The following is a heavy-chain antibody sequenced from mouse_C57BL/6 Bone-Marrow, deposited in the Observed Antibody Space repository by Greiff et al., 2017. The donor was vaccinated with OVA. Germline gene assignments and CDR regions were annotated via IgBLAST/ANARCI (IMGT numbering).Heavy chain of an antibody. CDR1: GYAFSSSW. CDR2: IYPGDGDT. Sequence: LQESGPELVKPGASVKISCKASGYAFSSSWMNWVKQRPGKGLEWIGRIYPGDGDTNYNGKFKGKATLTADKSSSTAYMQLSSLTSEDSAVYFCARTPYFDVWGTGTTVTVSS. J-gene: IGHJ1*03. CDR3: ARTPYFDV. V-gene: IGHV1-82*01.